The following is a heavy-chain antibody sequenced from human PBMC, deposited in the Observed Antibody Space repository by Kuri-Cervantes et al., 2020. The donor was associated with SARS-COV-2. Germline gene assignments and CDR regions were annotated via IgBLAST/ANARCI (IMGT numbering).Heavy chain of an antibody. Sequence: GESLKISCAASGFTFSSYSMNWVRQSPGKGLEWVSSISSSSSYIYYADSVKGRFTISRDNAKNSLYLQMNSLRAEDTAVYYCAREDDYVWGSYRSVWGDVFDIWGQGTRVTVSS. CDR2: ISSSSSYI. D-gene: IGHD3-16*02. CDR1: GFTFSSYS. CDR3: AREDDYVWGSYRSVWGDVFDI. J-gene: IGHJ3*02. V-gene: IGHV3-21*01.